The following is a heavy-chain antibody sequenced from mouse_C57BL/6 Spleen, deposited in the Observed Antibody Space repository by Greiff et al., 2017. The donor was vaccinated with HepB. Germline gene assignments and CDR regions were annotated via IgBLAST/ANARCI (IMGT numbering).Heavy chain of an antibody. D-gene: IGHD1-1*01. J-gene: IGHJ3*01. CDR1: GYTFTSYW. CDR3: ASSSYYYGSSSFAY. CDR2: IYPSDSET. V-gene: IGHV1-61*01. Sequence: QVQLQQPGAELVRPGSSVKLSCKASGYTFTSYWMDWVKQRPGQGLEWIGNIYPSDSETHYNQKFKDKATLTVDKSSSTAYMQLSSLTSEDSAVYYCASSSYYYGSSSFAYWGQGTLVTVSA.